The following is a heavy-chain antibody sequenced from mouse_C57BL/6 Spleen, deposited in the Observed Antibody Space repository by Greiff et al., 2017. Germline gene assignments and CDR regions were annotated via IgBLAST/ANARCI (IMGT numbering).Heavy chain of an antibody. D-gene: IGHD1-1*01. CDR2: IYPGSGST. Sequence: QVQLQQPGAELVKPGASVKMSCKASGYTFTSYWITWVKQRPGQGLEWIGDIYPGSGSTNYNEKFKSKATLTVDTTSSTAYMQLSSLTSEDSAVYYCARKDYGSSYGYWGQGTTLTVSS. CDR3: ARKDYGSSYGY. V-gene: IGHV1-55*01. J-gene: IGHJ2*01. CDR1: GYTFTSYW.